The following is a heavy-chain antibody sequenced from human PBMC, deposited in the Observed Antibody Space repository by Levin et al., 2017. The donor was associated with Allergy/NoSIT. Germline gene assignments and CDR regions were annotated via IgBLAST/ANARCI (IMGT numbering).Heavy chain of an antibody. V-gene: IGHV4-61*01. CDR1: GGSVSSGSYY. D-gene: IGHD2-8*01. CDR2: IYYSGST. Sequence: SETLSLTCTVSGGSVSSGSYYWSWIRQPPGKGLEWIGFIYYSGSTNYNPSLKSRVTISLDTSKNQFSLKLSSVTAADTAVYYCAGDLMAGQQGYYYYGMDVWGQGTTVTVSS. J-gene: IGHJ6*02. CDR3: AGDLMAGQQGYYYYGMDV.